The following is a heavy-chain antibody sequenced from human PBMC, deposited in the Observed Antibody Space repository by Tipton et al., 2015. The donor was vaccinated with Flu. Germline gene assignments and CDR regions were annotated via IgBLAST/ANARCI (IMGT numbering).Heavy chain of an antibody. CDR1: GGSIGSSTYY. Sequence: TLSLTCTAFGGSIGSSTYYWGWIRQPPGKGLEWIGSLYDSGITYYNPSLKSRVTISLDTSKNQFSLKLISVTAADTAVYYCARSSSAYDYVWGGSYYFDFWGQGTLVTVSS. V-gene: IGHV4-39*07. D-gene: IGHD3-16*01. J-gene: IGHJ4*02. CDR2: LYDSGIT. CDR3: ARSSSAYDYVWGGSYYFDF.